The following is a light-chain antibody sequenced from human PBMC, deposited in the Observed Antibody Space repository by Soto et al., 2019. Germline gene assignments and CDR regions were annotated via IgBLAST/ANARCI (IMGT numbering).Light chain of an antibody. J-gene: IGKJ5*01. V-gene: IGKV3-15*01. CDR3: QQYSNWPPIT. CDR1: QSVNSD. Sequence: EIVLTQSPVTLSLSPGERATLSCRASQSVNSDLAWYQQKPGQAPRLLIYAASTRATGIPPRFSGSGSGTEFTLTISSLQSEDFAVYYCQQYSNWPPITFGQGTRLEIK. CDR2: AAS.